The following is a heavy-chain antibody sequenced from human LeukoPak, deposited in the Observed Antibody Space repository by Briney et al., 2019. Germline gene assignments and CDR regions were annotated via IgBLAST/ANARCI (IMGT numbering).Heavy chain of an antibody. V-gene: IGHV1-2*02. CDR1: GYTFTGYY. CDR2: INPNSGGT. D-gene: IGHD3-22*01. J-gene: IGHJ5*02. CDR3: ARGYYYDSGGYYP. Sequence: ASVKVSCKASGYTFTGYYMHWVRQAPGQGLEWMGWINPNSGGTNYAQKFQGRVTMTRDTSISTAYMELSRLRSDDTAVYYCARGYYYDSGGYYPWGQGTLVTVSS.